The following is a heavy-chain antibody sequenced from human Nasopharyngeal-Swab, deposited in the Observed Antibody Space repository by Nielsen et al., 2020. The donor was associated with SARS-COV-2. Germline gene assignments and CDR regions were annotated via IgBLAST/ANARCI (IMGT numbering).Heavy chain of an antibody. CDR1: GFTFSSYS. CDR2: ISSSSSTI. CDR3: ARDGATVIGYYYYYMDV. D-gene: IGHD4-11*01. Sequence: GESLKISCAASGFTFSSYSMNWVRQAPGKGLEWVSYISSSSSTIYYADSVKGRFTISRANAKNSLYLQMNSLRAEVTAVYYCARDGATVIGYYYYYMDVWGKGTTVTVSS. V-gene: IGHV3-48*01. J-gene: IGHJ6*03.